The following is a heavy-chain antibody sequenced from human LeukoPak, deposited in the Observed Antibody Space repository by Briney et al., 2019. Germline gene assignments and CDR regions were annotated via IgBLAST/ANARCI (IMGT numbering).Heavy chain of an antibody. CDR3: ARVRFWSGYYTGADY. CDR1: GGSISSGDYY. J-gene: IGHJ4*02. Sequence: SQNLSLNCTVSGGSISSGDYYWSWIRQPPGKVLEWIGYSYYSGSTYYHPSLKSRVTISVDTSKNQFSLKLSSVTAADTAVYYCARVRFWSGYYTGADYWGQGTLVSVSS. V-gene: IGHV4-30-4*08. D-gene: IGHD3-3*01. CDR2: SYYSGST.